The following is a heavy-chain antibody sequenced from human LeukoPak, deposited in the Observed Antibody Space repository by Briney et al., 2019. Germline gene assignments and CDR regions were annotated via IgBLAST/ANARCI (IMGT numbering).Heavy chain of an antibody. CDR3: ARVSGLGKNEHYRH. D-gene: IGHD3-10*01. CDR2: INNDGSST. V-gene: IGHV3-74*01. Sequence: GGSLRLSCAASGLTFSNSWMHWVRQAPGKGLVWVSRINNDGSSTTYAGSVKGRFTISRDNAKNTLFLQMNSLRVEDTAIYYCARVSGLGKNEHYRHWGQGTLVTVPS. J-gene: IGHJ1*01. CDR1: GLTFSNSW.